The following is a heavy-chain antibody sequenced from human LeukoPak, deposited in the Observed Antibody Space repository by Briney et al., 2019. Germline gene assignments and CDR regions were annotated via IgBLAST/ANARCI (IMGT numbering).Heavy chain of an antibody. CDR3: ARLINNDNSGDADTFDM. CDR1: GGSMRSHY. CDR2: IDYSGST. Sequence: SETLSLTCTVSGGSMRSHYWSWIRQTPGKGLEWIGYIDYSGSTRYNPSLQSRVSISVDTSKDQFSLKLTSVTATDTAVYYCARLINNDNSGDADTFDMWGQGTVVTVFS. D-gene: IGHD3-22*01. J-gene: IGHJ3*02. V-gene: IGHV4-59*11.